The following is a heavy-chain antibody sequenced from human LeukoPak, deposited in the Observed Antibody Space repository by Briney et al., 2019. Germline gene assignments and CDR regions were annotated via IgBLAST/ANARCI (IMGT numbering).Heavy chain of an antibody. CDR1: GFTFSSYG. CDR3: ARGTNWDYYYYYMDV. D-gene: IGHD7-27*01. V-gene: IGHV3-30*02. CDR2: IRYDGSNK. J-gene: IGHJ6*03. Sequence: GGSLRLSCAASGFTFSSYGMHWVRQAPGRGLEWVAFIRYDGSNKYYADSVKGRFTISRDNSKNTLYLQMNSLRAEDTAVYYCARGTNWDYYYYYMDVWGKGTTVTISS.